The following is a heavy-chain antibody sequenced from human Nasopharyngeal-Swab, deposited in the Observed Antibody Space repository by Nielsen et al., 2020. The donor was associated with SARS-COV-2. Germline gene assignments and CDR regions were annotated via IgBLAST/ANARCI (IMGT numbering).Heavy chain of an antibody. V-gene: IGHV3-23*01. J-gene: IGHJ4*02. CDR1: GFTFSNYV. D-gene: IGHD6-13*01. CDR3: AKWASSNWSDY. Sequence: LKISCAASGFTFSNYVMSWVRQPPGKGLEWVSAISGSSGNTHYTDSVKGRFTISRDNSRSTLYLQMNSLRVEDTAVYYCAKWASSNWSDYWGQGTLVTVSS. CDR2: ISGSSGNT.